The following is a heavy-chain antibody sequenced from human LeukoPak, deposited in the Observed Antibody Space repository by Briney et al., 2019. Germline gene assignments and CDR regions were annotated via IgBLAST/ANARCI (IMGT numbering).Heavy chain of an antibody. CDR3: ARDREVPAAIRGVSCWFDP. CDR1: GYTFTGYY. V-gene: IGHV1-2*02. Sequence: GASVKVSCKASGYTFTGYYMHWVRQAPGQGLEWMGWINPNSGGTNYAQKFQGRVTMTRDTSISTAYMELSRLRSDDTAVYYCARDREVPAAIRGVSCWFDPWGQGTLVTVSS. CDR2: INPNSGGT. D-gene: IGHD2-2*02. J-gene: IGHJ5*02.